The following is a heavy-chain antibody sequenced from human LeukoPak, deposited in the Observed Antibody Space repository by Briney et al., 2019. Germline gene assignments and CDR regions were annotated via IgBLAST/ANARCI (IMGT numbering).Heavy chain of an antibody. Sequence: GGSLRLSCAASGFTFSNAWMHWVRQAPGKGLEWVSGISWNSGSIGYADSVKGRFTISRDNAKNSLYLQMNSLRAEDTALYYCAKVSSSGWYRSSYYYGMDVWGQGTTVTVSS. CDR1: GFTFSNAW. CDR2: ISWNSGSI. D-gene: IGHD6-19*01. J-gene: IGHJ6*02. V-gene: IGHV3-9*01. CDR3: AKVSSSGWYRSSYYYGMDV.